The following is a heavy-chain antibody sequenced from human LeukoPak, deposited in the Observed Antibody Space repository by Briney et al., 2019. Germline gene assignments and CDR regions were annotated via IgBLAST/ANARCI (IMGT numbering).Heavy chain of an antibody. CDR3: AREVPENFNFDY. Sequence: ASVKVSCKASGYTFTSYYTHWVRQAPGQGLEWMGIIKPSGGSTLYAQKFQGRVTVTSDMSTSTVYVELSSLRSENTAVYYCAREVPENFNFDYWGQGTLVTVSS. V-gene: IGHV1-46*01. D-gene: IGHD2/OR15-2a*01. CDR2: IKPSGGST. CDR1: GYTFTSYY. J-gene: IGHJ4*02.